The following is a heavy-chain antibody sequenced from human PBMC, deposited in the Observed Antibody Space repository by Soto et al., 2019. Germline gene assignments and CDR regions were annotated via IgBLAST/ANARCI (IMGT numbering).Heavy chain of an antibody. CDR3: ARRRYCGYDCYHKHYYGMDV. CDR2: SIPVLGTT. J-gene: IGHJ6*02. D-gene: IGHD2-21*02. Sequence: QVQLLQSGAEVKTPGSSVKVSCRASGDPFSSYSVNWGRQAPGRGLEWLGRSIPVLGTTDYAQKFKGRVTITADKSTNIVYMELSSLRSEDRAVYYCARRRYCGYDCYHKHYYGMDVWGQGTTVTVAS. CDR1: GDPFSSYS. V-gene: IGHV1-69*08.